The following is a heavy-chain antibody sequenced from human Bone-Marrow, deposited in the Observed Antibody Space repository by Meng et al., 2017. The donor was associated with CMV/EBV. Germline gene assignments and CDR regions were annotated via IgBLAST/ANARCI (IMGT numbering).Heavy chain of an antibody. V-gene: IGHV1-69*12. J-gene: IGHJ4*02. CDR1: GGTFSSYA. Sequence: QGQLVAVGAGGKKPGSSVKVSCKASGGTFSSYAISWVRQAPGQGLEWMGGIIPIFGTANYAQKFQGRVTITADESTSTAYMELSSLRSEDTAVYYCARDHGDTAFDYWGQGTLVTVSS. CDR3: ARDHGDTAFDY. CDR2: IIPIFGTA. D-gene: IGHD5-18*01.